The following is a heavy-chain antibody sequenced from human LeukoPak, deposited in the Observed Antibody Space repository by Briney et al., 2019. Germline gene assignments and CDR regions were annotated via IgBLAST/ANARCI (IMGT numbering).Heavy chain of an antibody. CDR1: GDSISSSSYY. Sequence: SETLSLTCTVSGDSISSSSYYWSWIRQPPGKGLEWIRTIHYSGGTYHNPSLKSRVTLSVDTSKNQFSLKVASVTAADMATYYCARYSTVTRFDYWGQGTLVTVSS. V-gene: IGHV4-39*01. CDR2: IHYSGGT. D-gene: IGHD4-17*01. J-gene: IGHJ4*02. CDR3: ARYSTVTRFDY.